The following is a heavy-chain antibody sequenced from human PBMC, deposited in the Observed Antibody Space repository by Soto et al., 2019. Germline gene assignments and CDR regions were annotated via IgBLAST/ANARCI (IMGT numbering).Heavy chain of an antibody. V-gene: IGHV4-30-2*01. CDR2: IYHSGST. CDR1: GGSISSGGYS. CDR3: ARVWGGGQYYYGSGSYYPGVGYGMDV. Sequence: SETLSLTCAVSGGSISSGGYSWSWIRQPPGKGLEWIGYIYHSGSTYYNPSLKSRVTISVDRSKNQFSLKLSSVTAADTAVYYCARVWGGGQYYYGSGSYYPGVGYGMDVWGQGTTVTVSS. J-gene: IGHJ6*02. D-gene: IGHD3-10*01.